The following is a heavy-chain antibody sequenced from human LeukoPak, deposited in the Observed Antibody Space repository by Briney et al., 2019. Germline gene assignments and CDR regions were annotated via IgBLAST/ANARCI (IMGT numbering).Heavy chain of an antibody. CDR2: IWYDGSAK. CDR3: TTEYNWNYWV. J-gene: IGHJ4*02. Sequence: GRSLRLSCAASGFTFSNYDMHWVRQPPGKGPEWVAVIWYDGSAKYYVDSVKGRFTISRDNSKNTLYLQMNSLKTEDTAVYYCTTEYNWNYWVWGQGTLVTVSS. CDR1: GFTFSNYD. V-gene: IGHV3-33*01. D-gene: IGHD1-7*01.